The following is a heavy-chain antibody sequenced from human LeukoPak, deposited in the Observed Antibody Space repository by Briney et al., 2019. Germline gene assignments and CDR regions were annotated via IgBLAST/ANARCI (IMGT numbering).Heavy chain of an antibody. Sequence: PGGSLRLSCAASGLTLGNYAMSWVRQAPGQGLEWVSTISGSGGSTYYADSVKGRFTISRDNSKNTLYLQMNSLRADDTAVYFCAKGSRNGYSDTRGYVDYWGQGTLVTVSS. CDR2: ISGSGGST. CDR3: AKGSRNGYSDTRGYVDY. J-gene: IGHJ4*02. CDR1: GLTLGNYA. D-gene: IGHD3-22*01. V-gene: IGHV3-23*01.